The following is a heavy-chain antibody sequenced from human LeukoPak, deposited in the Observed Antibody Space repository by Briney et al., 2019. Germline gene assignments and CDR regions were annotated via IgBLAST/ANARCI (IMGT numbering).Heavy chain of an antibody. CDR2: IYYSGST. J-gene: IGHJ3*02. CDR1: GGSISSSSYY. D-gene: IGHD3-3*01. V-gene: IGHV4-39*07. CDR3: ARGLLAEIFGVVIIREDAFDI. Sequence: SETRSLTCTVSGGSISSSSYYWGWIRQPPGKGLEWIGSIYYSGSTYYNPSLKSRVTISVDTSKNQFSLKLSSVTAADTAVYYCARGLLAEIFGVVIIREDAFDIWGQGTMVTVSS.